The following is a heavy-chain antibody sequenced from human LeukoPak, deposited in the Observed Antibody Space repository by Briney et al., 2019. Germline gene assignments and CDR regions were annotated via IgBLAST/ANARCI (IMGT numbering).Heavy chain of an antibody. Sequence: GESLKISCKGSGYSFTTYWIGWVRQMPGKGLEWMGIIYPGDSDTRYSPSFQGQVTISADKSISTAYLQWSSLKASDTAMYYCARRLELRADYYYGMDVWGQGTTVTVSS. V-gene: IGHV5-51*01. CDR2: IYPGDSDT. CDR1: GYSFTTYW. CDR3: ARRLELRADYYYGMDV. J-gene: IGHJ6*02. D-gene: IGHD1-7*01.